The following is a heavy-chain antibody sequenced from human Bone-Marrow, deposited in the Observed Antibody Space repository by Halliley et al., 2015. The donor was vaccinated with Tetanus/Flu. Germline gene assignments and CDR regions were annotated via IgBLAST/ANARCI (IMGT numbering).Heavy chain of an antibody. CDR2: LNPSGKT. CDR3: ARDPHQGWFDP. V-gene: IGHV4-38-2*02. J-gene: IGHJ5*02. CDR1: NFSINSGHY. Sequence: TLSLTCSASNFSINSGHYWGWIRQAPGKGLEWIGTLNPSGKTHYNPSLKTRVTTSVDTSKNQFSLRLTYVTAADTAVYYCARDPHQGWFDPWGQGILVFVS.